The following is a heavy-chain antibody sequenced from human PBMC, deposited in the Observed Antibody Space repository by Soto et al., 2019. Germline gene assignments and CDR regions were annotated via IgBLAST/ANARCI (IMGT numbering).Heavy chain of an antibody. CDR2: NSGSGGST. Sequence: EVQLLESGGGLVQPGGSLRLSCAASGFTFSSYAMSWVRQAPGKGLEWVSANSGSGGSTYYADSVKGRFTISRDNSNNTLYMQMNSLRAEETAVYYCAKELYSGYLCFQHWGQGTLVTVSS. V-gene: IGHV3-23*01. J-gene: IGHJ1*01. D-gene: IGHD5-12*01. CDR1: GFTFSSYA. CDR3: AKELYSGYLCFQH.